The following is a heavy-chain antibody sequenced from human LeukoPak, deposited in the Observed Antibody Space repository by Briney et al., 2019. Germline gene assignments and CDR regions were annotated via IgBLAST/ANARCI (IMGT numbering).Heavy chain of an antibody. Sequence: SETLSLTCAVYGGSFSGYCWSWIRQPPGKGLEWIGEINHSGSTNYNPSLKSRVTISVDTSKNQFSLKLSSVTAADTAVYYCATGPHGDYRYYYYGMDVWGQGTTVTVSS. D-gene: IGHD4-17*01. V-gene: IGHV4-34*01. CDR1: GGSFSGYC. CDR3: ATGPHGDYRYYYYGMDV. CDR2: INHSGST. J-gene: IGHJ6*02.